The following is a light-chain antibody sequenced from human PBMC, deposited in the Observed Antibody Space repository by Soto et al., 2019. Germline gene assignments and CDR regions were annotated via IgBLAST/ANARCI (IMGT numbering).Light chain of an antibody. CDR2: DAS. CDR1: QSISSW. J-gene: IGKJ1*01. CDR3: QQYNSYS. Sequence: DIQMTQSPSTLSASVGDRVTITCRASQSISSWLAWYQQKPGKAPKLLIYDASSLESGVPSRFSGSGSGTEFTLTISXLQPDDFATYYCQQYNSYSFGQGTKVEIK. V-gene: IGKV1-5*01.